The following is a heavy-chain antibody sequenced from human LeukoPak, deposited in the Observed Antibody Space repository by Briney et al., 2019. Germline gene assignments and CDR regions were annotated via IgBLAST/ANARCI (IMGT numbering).Heavy chain of an antibody. V-gene: IGHV1-18*01. Sequence: ASVKVSCKASGYTFTSYGISWVRQAPGQGLEWMGWISAYSGNTNYAQKLQGRVTMTTDTSTSTAYMELRSLRSDDTAVYYCAREKLPLFGLLFVPCYFDYWGQGTLVTVSS. J-gene: IGHJ4*02. CDR1: GYTFTSYG. D-gene: IGHD2-21*02. CDR3: AREKLPLFGLLFVPCYFDY. CDR2: ISAYSGNT.